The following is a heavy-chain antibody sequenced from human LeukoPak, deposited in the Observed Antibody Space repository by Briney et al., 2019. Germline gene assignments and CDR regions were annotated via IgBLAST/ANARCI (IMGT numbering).Heavy chain of an antibody. Sequence: GGSLRLSCAVSGFTFSSYAMSWVRQAPGKGLEWVSAISGSGGSTYYADSVKGRFTISRDNSKNTLYLQMDGLRAEDTAVYYCAKDVSPLYYYYGMDVWGQGTTVTVSS. J-gene: IGHJ6*02. CDR2: ISGSGGST. CDR3: AKDVSPLYYYYGMDV. V-gene: IGHV3-23*01. D-gene: IGHD2/OR15-2a*01. CDR1: GFTFSSYA.